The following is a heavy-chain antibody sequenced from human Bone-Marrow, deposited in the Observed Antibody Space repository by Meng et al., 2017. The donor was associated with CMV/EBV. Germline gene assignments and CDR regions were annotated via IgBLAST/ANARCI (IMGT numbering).Heavy chain of an antibody. V-gene: IGHV1-2*02. D-gene: IGHD1-26*01. CDR2: INPNSGGT. CDR3: ARALKSYSGSYIPVFDY. Sequence: ASVKVSCKASGYTFTGYYMHWVRQAPGQGLEWMGWINPNSGGTNYAQKFQGRVTMTRDTSISTAYMELSRLRSDDTAVYYCARALKSYSGSYIPVFDYWGRETLVT. J-gene: IGHJ4*02. CDR1: GYTFTGYY.